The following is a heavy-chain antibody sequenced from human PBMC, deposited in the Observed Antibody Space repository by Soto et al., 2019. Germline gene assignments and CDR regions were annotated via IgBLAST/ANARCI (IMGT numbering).Heavy chain of an antibody. J-gene: IGHJ4*02. CDR1: GFTFSSYG. Sequence: PGGSLRLSCAASGFTFSSYGMHWVRQAPGKGLEWVAVISYDGSNKYYADSVKGRFTISRDNSKNTLYLQMNSLRAEDTAVYYCAKASLSVVVAATYPDYWGQGTLVTVSS. D-gene: IGHD2-15*01. V-gene: IGHV3-30*18. CDR2: ISYDGSNK. CDR3: AKASLSVVVAATYPDY.